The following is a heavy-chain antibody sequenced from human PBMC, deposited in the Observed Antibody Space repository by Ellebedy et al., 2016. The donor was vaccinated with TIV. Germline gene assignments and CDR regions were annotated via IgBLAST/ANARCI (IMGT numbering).Heavy chain of an antibody. V-gene: IGHV3-21*01. Sequence: GESLKISCAASGFSFSNYTMNWVRQAPGKGLEWVSIFSSFNGFIWNADSVKGRFTISRDKAKNSLYLQMKSLRADDTAVYYCASRIQSNFDYWGQGTLVIVSS. CDR3: ASRIQSNFDY. CDR1: GFSFSNYT. J-gene: IGHJ4*02. D-gene: IGHD2-21*01. CDR2: FSSFNGFI.